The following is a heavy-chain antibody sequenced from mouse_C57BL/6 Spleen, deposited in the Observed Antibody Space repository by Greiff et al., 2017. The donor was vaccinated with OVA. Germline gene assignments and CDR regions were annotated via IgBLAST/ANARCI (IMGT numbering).Heavy chain of an antibody. CDR1: GYSITSGYY. CDR2: ISYDGSN. D-gene: IGHD2-3*01. V-gene: IGHV3-6*01. J-gene: IGHJ1*03. CDR3: ARVDGYYGYFDV. Sequence: EVQLQQSGPGLVKPSQSLSLTCSVTGYSITSGYYWNWIRQFPGNKLEWMGYISYDGSNNYNPSLKNRISITRDTSKNQFFLKLNSVTTEDTATYYCARVDGYYGYFDVWGTGTTVTVSS.